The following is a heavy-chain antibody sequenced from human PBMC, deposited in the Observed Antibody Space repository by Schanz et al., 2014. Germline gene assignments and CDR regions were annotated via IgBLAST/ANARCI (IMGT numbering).Heavy chain of an antibody. J-gene: IGHJ6*02. CDR3: NGRLAVANYFNPMDV. D-gene: IGHD1-26*01. CDR2: INTSGGNA. CDR1: GHIFTNYY. V-gene: IGHV1-46*01. Sequence: QLQLVQSGAEVKRPGASAKVTCKASGHIFTNYYIHWVRQAPGQGLEWMGIINTSGGNANYARKSAGRGTMTSATDTATVYLEVRSLSLEATDTSLCNGRLAVANYFNPMDVWGQGTTVIVSS.